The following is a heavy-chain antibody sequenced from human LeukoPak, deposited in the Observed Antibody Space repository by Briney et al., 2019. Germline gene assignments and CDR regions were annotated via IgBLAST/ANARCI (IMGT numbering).Heavy chain of an antibody. CDR2: ISGSGVNT. Sequence: GGSLRLSCAASGFTFSNYAMSWVRQAPGKGLEWLSAISGSGVNTFYADSVKGRSTISRDNSKNTLYVQMNSLRAEDTAVYYCAKDRGTGTYFFAPLDYWGQGTLVTVSS. J-gene: IGHJ4*02. D-gene: IGHD1-26*01. CDR1: GFTFSNYA. V-gene: IGHV3-23*01. CDR3: AKDRGTGTYFFAPLDY.